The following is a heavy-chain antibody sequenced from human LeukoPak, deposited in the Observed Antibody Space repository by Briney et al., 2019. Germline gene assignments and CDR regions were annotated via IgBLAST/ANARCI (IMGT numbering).Heavy chain of an antibody. Sequence: GGSLRLSCAASGFTFSSYSMTWVRQAPGKGLEWVSYISSSSSTIYYADSVKGRFTISRDNSKNTLYLQMNSLRAEDTAVYYCAKGIITISYGMDVWGQGTTVTVSS. CDR2: ISSSSSTI. V-gene: IGHV3-48*01. CDR1: GFTFSSYS. J-gene: IGHJ6*02. CDR3: AKGIITISYGMDV. D-gene: IGHD3-10*01.